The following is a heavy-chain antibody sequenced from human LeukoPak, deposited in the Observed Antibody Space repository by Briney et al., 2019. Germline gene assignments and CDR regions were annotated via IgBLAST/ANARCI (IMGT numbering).Heavy chain of an antibody. Sequence: SVKVSCKASGGTFSSYAISWVRQAPGQGLEWMGGIIPIFGTANYAQKFQGRVTITADESTSTAYMELSSLRSENTAVYYCARSFVVVPAAILSYLADYYYYGMDVWGQGTTVTVSS. D-gene: IGHD2-2*02. J-gene: IGHJ6*02. V-gene: IGHV1-69*13. CDR1: GGTFSSYA. CDR2: IIPIFGTA. CDR3: ARSFVVVPAAILSYLADYYYYGMDV.